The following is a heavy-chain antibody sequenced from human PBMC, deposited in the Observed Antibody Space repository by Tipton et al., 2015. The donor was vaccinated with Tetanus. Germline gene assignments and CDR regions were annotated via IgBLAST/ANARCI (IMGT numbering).Heavy chain of an antibody. CDR3: ASDRYSAPFYY. V-gene: IGHV1-69*13. CDR1: GYTFTGYY. Sequence: QSGAEVKKPGASVKVSCKASGYTFTGYYMHWVRQAPGQGLEWMGGIIPIFGTANYAQKFQGRVTITADESTSTAHMELSSLRSEDSAVYYDASDRYSAPFYYWGQATLIAVSS. J-gene: IGHJ4*02. D-gene: IGHD1-26*01. CDR2: IIPIFGTA.